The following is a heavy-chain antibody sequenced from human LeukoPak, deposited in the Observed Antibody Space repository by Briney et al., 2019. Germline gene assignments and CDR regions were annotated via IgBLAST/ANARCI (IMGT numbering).Heavy chain of an antibody. J-gene: IGHJ4*02. CDR3: ARDWDRDFHN. CDR2: ISYDGDNK. V-gene: IGHV3-30-3*01. CDR1: VFTFSSYN. D-gene: IGHD5-24*01. Sequence: GGSLRLSCAASVFTFSSYNMHWVRQAPGKGLEWVAVISYDGDNKYYADSVKGRFTISRDNSKNTLYLQMNSLRVDDTAVYYCARDWDRDFHNWGQGTLVTVS.